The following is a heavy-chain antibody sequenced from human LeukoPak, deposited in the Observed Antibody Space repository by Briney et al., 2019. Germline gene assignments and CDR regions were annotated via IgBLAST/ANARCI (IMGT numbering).Heavy chain of an antibody. D-gene: IGHD2-2*01. Sequence: GGSLRLSCAASGFTFDDYGMSWVRQAPGKGLEWVSGINWNGGSTGYADSVKGRFTISRDNAKNSLYLQMNSLRAEDTALYYCARDIVVVPAANEDYYYYYMDVWGKGTTVTVSS. CDR2: INWNGGST. V-gene: IGHV3-20*04. J-gene: IGHJ6*03. CDR3: ARDIVVVPAANEDYYYYYMDV. CDR1: GFTFDDYG.